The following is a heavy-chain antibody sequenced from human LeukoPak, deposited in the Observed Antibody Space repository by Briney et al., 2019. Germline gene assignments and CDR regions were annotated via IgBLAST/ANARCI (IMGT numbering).Heavy chain of an antibody. CDR1: GYTFTGYY. D-gene: IGHD2-2*01. V-gene: IGHV1-2*02. Sequence: ASVKVSCKASGYTFTGYYMHWVRQAPGQGLGWMGWINPNSGGTNYAQKFQGRVTMTRDTSISTAYMELSRLRSDDTAVYYCARVYCSSTSCPSRRYWGQGTLVTVSS. CDR3: ARVYCSSTSCPSRRY. J-gene: IGHJ4*02. CDR2: INPNSGGT.